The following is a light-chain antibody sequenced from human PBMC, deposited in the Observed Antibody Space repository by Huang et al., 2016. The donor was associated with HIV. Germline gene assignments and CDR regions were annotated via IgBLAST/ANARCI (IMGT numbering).Light chain of an antibody. CDR3: QHYSNWPPLT. J-gene: IGKJ4*01. V-gene: IGKV3-15*01. CDR1: QSIGTN. CDR2: GAS. Sequence: IILTQSPATLSVAPGEGATLSCRASQSIGTNLAWYQQGPGQAPRRLVYGASTRATGVPVRFSGSGSGTQFNLTLSSLQSEDCATYYCQHYSNWPPLTFGGGTKVDI.